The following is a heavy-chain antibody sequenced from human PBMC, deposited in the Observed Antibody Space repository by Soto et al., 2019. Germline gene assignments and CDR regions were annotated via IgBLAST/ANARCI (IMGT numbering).Heavy chain of an antibody. Sequence: GESLKISCAASGFTFSSYGMHWVRQAPGKGLEWVAVIWYDGSNKYYADSVKGRFTISRDNSKNTLYLQMNSLRAEDTAVYYCARSPLSQQQLVLYYFDYWGQGTLVTVSS. J-gene: IGHJ4*02. V-gene: IGHV3-33*01. D-gene: IGHD6-13*01. CDR3: ARSPLSQQQLVLYYFDY. CDR1: GFTFSSYG. CDR2: IWYDGSNK.